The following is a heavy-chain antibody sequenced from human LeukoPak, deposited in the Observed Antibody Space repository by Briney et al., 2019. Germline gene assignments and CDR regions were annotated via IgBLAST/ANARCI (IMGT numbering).Heavy chain of an antibody. J-gene: IGHJ4*02. CDR3: ATLIVGATLGYFDY. Sequence: SETLSLTCTVSGGSISSYYWSWIRQPPGKGLEWIGYIYTSGSTNYNPSLKSRVTISVDTSKNQFSLKLSSVTAADTAVYYCATLIVGATLGYFDYWGQGTLVTVSS. CDR1: GGSISSYY. D-gene: IGHD1-26*01. CDR2: IYTSGST. V-gene: IGHV4-4*09.